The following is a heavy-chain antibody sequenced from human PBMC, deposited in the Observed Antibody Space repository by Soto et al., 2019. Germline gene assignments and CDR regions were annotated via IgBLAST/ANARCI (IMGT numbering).Heavy chain of an antibody. V-gene: IGHV3-23*01. CDR2: ISGSGGGT. CDR3: ARHGYNYGGRILNAFDV. D-gene: IGHD5-18*01. J-gene: IGHJ3*01. CDR1: GFTFNIYA. Sequence: PGGSLRLSCAASGFTFNIYAMSWVRQAPGKGLEWVSAISGSGGGTYYADSVEGRFTISRDNSNNTLYLQMSSLRAEDTAVYYCARHGYNYGGRILNAFDVWGQGTMVTVSS.